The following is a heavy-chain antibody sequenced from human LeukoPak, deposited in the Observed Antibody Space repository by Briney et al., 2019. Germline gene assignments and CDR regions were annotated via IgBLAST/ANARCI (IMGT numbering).Heavy chain of an antibody. Sequence: PGGSLRLSCAASGFTFSTYVMSWVRQAPGKGLEWVSAISGSGGTTYYADSVKGRFTISRDNSKNTLFLQMNSLRAEDTAVYFCAKGLGSGWTYFDSWGQGTLVTVSS. J-gene: IGHJ4*02. V-gene: IGHV3-23*01. CDR2: ISGSGGTT. CDR1: GFTFSTYV. CDR3: AKGLGSGWTYFDS. D-gene: IGHD6-19*01.